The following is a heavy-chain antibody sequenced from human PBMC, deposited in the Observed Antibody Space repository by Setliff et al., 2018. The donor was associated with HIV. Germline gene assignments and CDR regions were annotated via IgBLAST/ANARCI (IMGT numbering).Heavy chain of an antibody. J-gene: IGHJ6*02. CDR1: GYTFTSYY. Sequence: GASVKVSCKASGYTFTSYYMHWVRQAPGQGLEWMGIINPSGGSTSYAQKFQGRVTMTRDTSTSTVYMELSSLRSEDTAVYYCARGHGWRYYDILTGYYNWANYYYYGMDVWGQGTTVTVSS. D-gene: IGHD3-9*01. V-gene: IGHV1-46*01. CDR2: INPSGGST. CDR3: ARGHGWRYYDILTGYYNWANYYYYGMDV.